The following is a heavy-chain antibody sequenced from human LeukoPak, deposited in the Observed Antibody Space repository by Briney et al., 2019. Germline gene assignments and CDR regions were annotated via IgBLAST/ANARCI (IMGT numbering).Heavy chain of an antibody. D-gene: IGHD1-1*01. J-gene: IGHJ4*02. CDR2: IKSKADGGTT. CDR1: GFNFTNAW. CDR3: TDPPTSL. Sequence: GDSLRLSCAASGFNFTNAWVRWVRRAPGKGVEWLGRIKSKADGGTTLHATSVEDRFPISRDDSINTLYLQMNSLKIEDTAVYYCTDPPTSLWGQGILVTVSS. V-gene: IGHV3-15*01.